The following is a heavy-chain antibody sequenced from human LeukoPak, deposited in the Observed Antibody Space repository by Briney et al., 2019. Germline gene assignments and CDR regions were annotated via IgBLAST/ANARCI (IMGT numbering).Heavy chain of an antibody. J-gene: IGHJ4*02. CDR1: GGSVNSGSYY. CDR3: ARHPYYYDSSGYRLHFDY. CDR2: IYYTGIT. D-gene: IGHD3-22*01. V-gene: IGHV4-61*01. Sequence: SETLSLTCAVSGGSVNSGSYYWSWIRQHPGKGLEWIGYIYYTGITNYNPSLKSRVTISVDTSKNQFSLKLSSVTAADTAVYYCARHPYYYDSSGYRLHFDYWGQGTLVTVSS.